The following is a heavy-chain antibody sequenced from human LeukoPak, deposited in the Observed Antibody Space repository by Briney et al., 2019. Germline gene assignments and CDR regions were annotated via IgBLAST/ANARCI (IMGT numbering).Heavy chain of an antibody. V-gene: IGHV3-53*01. CDR2: IYSGGST. CDR3: ARATDDSSGYYSPSFDY. J-gene: IGHJ4*02. D-gene: IGHD3-22*01. Sequence: SGGSLRLSCAASGFTVSSNYMSWVRQAPGKGLEWVSVIYSGGSTYYADSVKGRFTISRDNSKNTLYLQMNSLRAEDTAVYYCARATDDSSGYYSPSFDYWGQGTLVTVSS. CDR1: GFTVSSNY.